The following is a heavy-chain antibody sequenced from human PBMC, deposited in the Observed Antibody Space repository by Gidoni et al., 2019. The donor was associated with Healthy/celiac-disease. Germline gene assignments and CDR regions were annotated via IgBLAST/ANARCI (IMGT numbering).Heavy chain of an antibody. D-gene: IGHD5-18*01. J-gene: IGHJ5*02. V-gene: IGHV4-34*01. CDR2: INHGGST. CDR1: GGSFSGYY. Sequence: QVQLQQWGAGLLKPSETLSLTCALYGGSFSGYYWSWIRQPPGKGLEWIGEINHGGSTNDTPSLKSRVTISVDTSKNQFSLKLSSVTAADTAVYYCARRGIRGYSPWGQGTLVTVSS. CDR3: ARRGIRGYSP.